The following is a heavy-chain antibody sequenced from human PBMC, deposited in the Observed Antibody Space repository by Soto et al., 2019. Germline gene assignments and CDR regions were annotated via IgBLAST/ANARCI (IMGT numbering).Heavy chain of an antibody. CDR3: ARVLYRNVIHA. CDR2: IDPRNGGT. J-gene: IGHJ4*02. CDR1: GYIFSDYY. Sequence: QVQLVQSGSDVKKPGASFTVSCKASGYIFSDYYIHWVRQAPGQGLEWMGWIDPRNGGTKYAQKFQDMLTMTTDTSTSTAFLELRRLRLDDTAVFFCARVLYRNVIHAWGQGTLVTVSS. V-gene: IGHV1-2*02. D-gene: IGHD5-18*01.